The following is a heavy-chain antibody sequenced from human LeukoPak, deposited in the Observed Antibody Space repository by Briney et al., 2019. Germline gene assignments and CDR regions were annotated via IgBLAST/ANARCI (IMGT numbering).Heavy chain of an antibody. CDR3: AIDSSGYYYTLDY. D-gene: IGHD3-22*01. Sequence: ASVKVSRKASGYTFTGYYMHWVRQAPGQGLEWMGWINPNSGGTNYAQKFQGWVTMTRDTSISTAYMELSRLRSDDTAVYYCAIDSSGYYYTLDYWGQGTLVTVSS. J-gene: IGHJ4*02. CDR1: GYTFTGYY. CDR2: INPNSGGT. V-gene: IGHV1-2*04.